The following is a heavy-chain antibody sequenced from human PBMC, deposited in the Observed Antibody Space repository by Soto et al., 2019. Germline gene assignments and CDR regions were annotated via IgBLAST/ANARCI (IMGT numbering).Heavy chain of an antibody. CDR1: GYTFISYG. CDR3: ARDLVAGTYFDY. CDR2: SNAFNGNT. Sequence: QVQLVQSGAEVKKPGASVKVSCKASGYTFISYGISWVRQAPGQGLEWMGWSNAFNGNTNYAQKLQGRFTMTRDTSTSTAYMELRSLRSDDTAVYYCARDLVAGTYFDYWGQGTLVTVSS. J-gene: IGHJ4*02. V-gene: IGHV1-18*01. D-gene: IGHD6-19*01.